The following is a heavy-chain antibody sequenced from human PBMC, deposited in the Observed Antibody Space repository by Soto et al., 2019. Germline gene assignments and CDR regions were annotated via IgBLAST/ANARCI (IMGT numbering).Heavy chain of an antibody. D-gene: IGHD3-3*01. V-gene: IGHV4-30-4*01. CDR2: IYYSGST. CDR3: ARGFDFWSGYWRFDP. CDR1: GGSISSGDYY. J-gene: IGHJ5*02. Sequence: SETLSLTCTVSGGSISSGDYYWSWIRQPPGKGLEWIGYIYYSGSTYYNPSLKSRVTISVDTSKNQFSLKLSSVTAADTAVYYCARGFDFWSGYWRFDPWGQGTLVTVYS.